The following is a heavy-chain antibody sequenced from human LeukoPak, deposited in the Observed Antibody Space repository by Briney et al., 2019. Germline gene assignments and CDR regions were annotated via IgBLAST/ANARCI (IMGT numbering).Heavy chain of an antibody. Sequence: GGSLRLSCAASGFTFTDYYMSWVRQAPGKGLEWVSYLSTSTTFINYADSVRGRFTISRDNAKNSLYLQMNSLRAEDTAVYYCARSPDVVETWFDPWGQGTLVTVSS. CDR2: LSTSTTFI. CDR3: ARSPDVVETWFDP. J-gene: IGHJ5*02. V-gene: IGHV3-11*03. CDR1: GFTFTDYY. D-gene: IGHD2-21*01.